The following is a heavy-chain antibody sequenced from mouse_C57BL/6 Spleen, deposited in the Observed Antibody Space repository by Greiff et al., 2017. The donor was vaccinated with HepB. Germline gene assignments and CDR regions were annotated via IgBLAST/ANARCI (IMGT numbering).Heavy chain of an antibody. V-gene: IGHV1-52*01. CDR3: ARSGGLPVRFDY. D-gene: IGHD2-2*01. Sequence: QVQLQQPGAELVRPGSSVKLSCKASGYTFTSYWMHWVKQRPRQGLEWIGNIDPSDSETHYNQKFKDKATLTVDKSSSTAYMQLSSLTSEDSAVYYCARSGGLPVRFDYWGQGTTLTVSS. CDR2: IDPSDSET. J-gene: IGHJ2*01. CDR1: GYTFTSYW.